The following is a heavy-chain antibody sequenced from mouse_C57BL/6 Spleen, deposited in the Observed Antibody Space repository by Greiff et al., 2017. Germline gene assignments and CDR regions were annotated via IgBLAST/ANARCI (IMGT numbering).Heavy chain of an antibody. Sequence: EVKLMESGAELVRPGASVKLSCTASGFNIKDDYMHWVKQRPEQGLEWIGWIDPENGDTEYASKFQGKATITADTSSNTAYLQLSSLTSEDTAVYYCTTSYYSNYFDYWGQGTTLTVSS. CDR3: TTSYYSNYFDY. D-gene: IGHD2-5*01. J-gene: IGHJ2*01. CDR2: IDPENGDT. V-gene: IGHV14-4*01. CDR1: GFNIKDDY.